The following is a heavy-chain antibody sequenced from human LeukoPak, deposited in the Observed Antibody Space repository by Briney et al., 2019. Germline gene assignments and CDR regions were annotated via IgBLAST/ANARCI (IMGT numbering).Heavy chain of an antibody. D-gene: IGHD1-26*01. V-gene: IGHV1-24*01. CDR2: FDPEDGES. CDR3: ATGKATKDASDY. J-gene: IGHJ4*02. Sequence: GGFDPEDGESIYAQKFQGRVTMTEDTSTDTAYMELSSLRSEDTAVYYCATGKATKDASDYWGQGTLVTVSS.